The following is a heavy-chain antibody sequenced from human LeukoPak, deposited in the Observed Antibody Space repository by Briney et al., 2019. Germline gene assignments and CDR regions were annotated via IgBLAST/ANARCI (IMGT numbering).Heavy chain of an antibody. J-gene: IGHJ5*02. CDR1: GYTFTSYA. CDR3: ARDSIAAATNWFDP. Sequence: ASVKLSCKAAGYTFTSYAMHWVRQAPGQRLEWMRWFHAGDGNAIYSQKFQVRVTLTRDTSASTAYMELSSLRYEDTAVYYCARDSIAAATNWFDPWGQGTLVTVSS. V-gene: IGHV1-3*01. D-gene: IGHD6-13*01. CDR2: FHAGDGNA.